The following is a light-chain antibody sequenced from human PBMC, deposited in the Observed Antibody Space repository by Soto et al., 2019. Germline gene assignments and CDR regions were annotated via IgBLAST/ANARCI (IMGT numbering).Light chain of an antibody. CDR3: QKYNSAPRT. J-gene: IGKJ1*01. CDR1: QTINAW. Sequence: DIQVTQSPSTLSASVGDRVTITCRASQTINAWLAWYQQKPGKPPKLLIYEASSLESGVPSRFGGSGSGTEFTLTISSLQPEDVETYYCQKYNSAPRTFGQGTKVDIK. V-gene: IGKV1-5*03. CDR2: EAS.